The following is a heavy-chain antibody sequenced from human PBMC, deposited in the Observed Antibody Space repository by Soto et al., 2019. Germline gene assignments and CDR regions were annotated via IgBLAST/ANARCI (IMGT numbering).Heavy chain of an antibody. CDR3: ARRLYYDSSGFEGGGMDV. D-gene: IGHD3-22*01. CDR2: IYYSGST. J-gene: IGHJ6*02. Sequence: PSETLSLTCTVSGASISRYYWGWIRQPPGKGLEWIGSIYYSGSTYYNPSLKSRVTISVDTSKNQFSLKLSSVTAADTAVYYCARRLYYDSSGFEGGGMDVWGQGTTVTVSS. V-gene: IGHV4-39*01. CDR1: GASISRYY.